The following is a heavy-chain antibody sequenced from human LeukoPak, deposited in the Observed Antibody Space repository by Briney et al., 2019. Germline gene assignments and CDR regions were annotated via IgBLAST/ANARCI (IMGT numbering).Heavy chain of an antibody. D-gene: IGHD3-22*01. Sequence: GSLRLSCAASGFTFSNAWMSWVRQTPGKGLEWVGRIKSKTDGGTTDYVAPVKGRFTISRDDSKNTLYLQMNSLKSEDTAVYYCTTDWDYYDSSGYYDYWGQGTLVTVSS. CDR2: IKSKTDGGTT. CDR1: GFTFSNAW. J-gene: IGHJ4*02. V-gene: IGHV3-15*01. CDR3: TTDWDYYDSSGYYDY.